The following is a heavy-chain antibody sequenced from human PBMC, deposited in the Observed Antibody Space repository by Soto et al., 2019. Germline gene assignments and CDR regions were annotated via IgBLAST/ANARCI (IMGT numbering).Heavy chain of an antibody. Sequence: EVQLVESGGGLVQTGGSLRLSCAASGFTFSSYAMHWVRHAPGKGLEYVSVITSNGGNTDYASSVKGRFTISRDNSKNTLYLQMGSLRAEDMAVYYCARRIPFGYGMDVWGQGTTVTVSS. D-gene: IGHD2-21*01. CDR3: ARRIPFGYGMDV. CDR1: GFTFSSYA. V-gene: IGHV3-64*01. J-gene: IGHJ6*02. CDR2: ITSNGGNT.